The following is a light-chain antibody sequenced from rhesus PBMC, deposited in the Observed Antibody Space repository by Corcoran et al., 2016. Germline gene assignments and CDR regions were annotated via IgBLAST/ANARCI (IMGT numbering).Light chain of an antibody. CDR2: RAS. CDR1: QGISTW. CDR3: QQHDNSPYS. Sequence: DIQMTQSPSSLSASVGDRVTITCRASQGISTWLSWYQQKPGKAPKLLIYRASNLETGVPSRFSGSGSGKDFTLTISSLQPEDIATYYCQQHDNSPYSFGQGTKVEIK. V-gene: IGKV1-69*01. J-gene: IGKJ2*01.